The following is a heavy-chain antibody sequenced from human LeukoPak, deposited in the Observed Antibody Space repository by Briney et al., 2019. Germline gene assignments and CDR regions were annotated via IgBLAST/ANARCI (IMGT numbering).Heavy chain of an antibody. Sequence: PGGSLRLSCAASGFTFSSYGMHWVRQAPGKGLEWVAFIRYDGSNKYYADSVKGRFTISRDNSKNTLYLQMNSLRAEDTAVYYCAKARKPTIDQTYYFDYWGQGTLVTVSS. V-gene: IGHV3-30*02. CDR3: AKARKPTIDQTYYFDY. CDR1: GFTFSSYG. CDR2: IRYDGSNK. J-gene: IGHJ4*02.